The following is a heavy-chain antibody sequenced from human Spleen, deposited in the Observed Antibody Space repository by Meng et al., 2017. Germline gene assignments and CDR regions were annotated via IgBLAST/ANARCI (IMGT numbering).Heavy chain of an antibody. Sequence: SVKVSCKASGGTFSSYAISWVRQAPGQGLEWMGGIIPIFGTANYAQKFQGRVTITADKSTSTAYMELISLRSEDKAVYYCARPHAHSYGLDYYYYGMDAWGQGTTVTVSS. CDR2: IIPIFGTA. CDR3: ARPHAHSYGLDYYYYGMDA. CDR1: GGTFSSYA. D-gene: IGHD5-18*01. J-gene: IGHJ6*02. V-gene: IGHV1-69*06.